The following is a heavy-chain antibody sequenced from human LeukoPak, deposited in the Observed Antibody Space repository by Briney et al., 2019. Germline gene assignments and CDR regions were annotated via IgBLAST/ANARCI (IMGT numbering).Heavy chain of an antibody. V-gene: IGHV4-59*01. CDR2: IYYSGST. CDR1: GGSISSYY. CDR3: ARVVSGYDFWSGYQGSYFDY. J-gene: IGHJ4*02. D-gene: IGHD3-3*01. Sequence: SETLSLTCTVSGGSISSYYWSWIRQPPGKGLEWIGYIYYSGSTNYNPSLKSRVTISVDTSKNQLSLKLSSVTAADTAVYYCARVVSGYDFWSGYQGSYFDYWGQGTLVTVSS.